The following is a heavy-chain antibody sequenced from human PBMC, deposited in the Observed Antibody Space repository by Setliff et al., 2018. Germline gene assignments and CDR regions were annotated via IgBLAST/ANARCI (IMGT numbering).Heavy chain of an antibody. J-gene: IGHJ4*02. Sequence: SGGSLRLSCSASGFTFSGYGMHWVRQAPGKGLEWVAALGYDGTNEYYADSVKGRFTISRDNSKNTLYLQMNSLRREDTAVYYCAKQKNTGYGQPVDSWGQGVQVTVSS. D-gene: IGHD5-12*01. CDR3: AKQKNTGYGQPVDS. CDR1: GFTFSGYG. V-gene: IGHV3-30*02. CDR2: LGYDGTNE.